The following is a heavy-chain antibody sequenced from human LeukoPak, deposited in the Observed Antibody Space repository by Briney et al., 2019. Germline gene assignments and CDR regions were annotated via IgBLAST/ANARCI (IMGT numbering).Heavy chain of an antibody. V-gene: IGHV3-53*01. CDR3: ARDVTGLPALYSSGWYGWFDP. CDR2: IYSGGST. J-gene: IGHJ5*02. CDR1: GFTVSSNY. Sequence: PGGSLRLSCAASGFTVSSNYMSWVRQAPGKGLEWVSVIYSGGSTYYADSVKGRLTISRDNSKNTLYLQMNSLRAEDTAVYYCARDVTGLPALYSSGWYGWFDPWGQGTLVTVSS. D-gene: IGHD6-19*01.